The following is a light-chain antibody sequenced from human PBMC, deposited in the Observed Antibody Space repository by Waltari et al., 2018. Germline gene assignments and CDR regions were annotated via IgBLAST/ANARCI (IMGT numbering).Light chain of an antibody. CDR3: CSYAGRYKLI. Sequence: QSVLTQPRSVSGPPGQSVTISCTGTSSDVACYAWVTWYQQYPGKAPKLILYDVTKRPSGVPDRFSGSKSGNTASLTISGLQADDEADYYCCSYAGRYKLIFGGGSTLTVL. CDR1: SSDVACYAW. V-gene: IGLV2-11*01. J-gene: IGLJ2*01. CDR2: DVT.